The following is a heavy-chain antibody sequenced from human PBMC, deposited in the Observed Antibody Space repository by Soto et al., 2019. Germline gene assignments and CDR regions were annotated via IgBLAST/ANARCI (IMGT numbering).Heavy chain of an antibody. Sequence: AGGSLRLSCAASGFTFSSSSLSLVRPAPGKGLQWVSVISGSGGSTYYADSVKGRFTISRDNSKNTMYLQMDSLRAEDTAVYYCARGQYYDFWSAYDYWGQGALVTVSS. CDR1: GFTFSSSS. D-gene: IGHD3-3*01. CDR3: ARGQYYDFWSAYDY. J-gene: IGHJ4*02. CDR2: ISGSGGST. V-gene: IGHV3-23*01.